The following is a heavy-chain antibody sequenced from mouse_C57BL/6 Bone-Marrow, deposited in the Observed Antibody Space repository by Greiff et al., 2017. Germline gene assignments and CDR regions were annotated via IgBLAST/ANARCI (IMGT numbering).Heavy chain of an antibody. CDR3: ARGWLPFAY. D-gene: IGHD2-2*01. CDR1: GYTFTSYW. CDR2: IDPSDSYT. Sequence: QVQLQQPGAELVMPGASVKLSCKASGYTFTSYWMHWVQQRPGQGLEWIGEIDPSDSYTNYNQKFKGKSTLTVDKSSSTAYMQLSSLTSEDSAVYYCARGWLPFAYWGQGTLVTVSA. J-gene: IGHJ3*01. V-gene: IGHV1-69*01.